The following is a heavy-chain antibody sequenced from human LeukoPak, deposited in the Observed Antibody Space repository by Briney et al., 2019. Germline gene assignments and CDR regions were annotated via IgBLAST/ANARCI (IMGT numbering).Heavy chain of an antibody. J-gene: IGHJ6*03. CDR3: ARASGYSGYDYLSGYYYYYYMDV. Sequence: SETLSLTCAVYGGSFSGYYWSWIRQPPGKGLEWIGEINHSGSTNYNPSLKSRVTISVDTSKNQFSLKLSSVTAADTAVYYCARASGYSGYDYLSGYYYYYYMDVWGKGTTVTVSS. D-gene: IGHD5-12*01. V-gene: IGHV4-34*01. CDR1: GGSFSGYY. CDR2: INHSGST.